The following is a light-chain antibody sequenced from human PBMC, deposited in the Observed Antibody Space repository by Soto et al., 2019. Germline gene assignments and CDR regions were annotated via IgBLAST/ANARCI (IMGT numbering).Light chain of an antibody. CDR3: QQSNNHPIS. J-gene: IGKJ5*01. V-gene: IGKV1-12*01. CDR2: DVS. CDR1: QAVNSW. Sequence: DNQLTQSPSSISASXXDRVXITCLASQAVNSWLAWFQQKPGMAPKXXIYDVSSLQSGVPSRFSGSGAGTEFTLTISSLQPEDFATYYCQQSNNHPISFGQGTRLEIK.